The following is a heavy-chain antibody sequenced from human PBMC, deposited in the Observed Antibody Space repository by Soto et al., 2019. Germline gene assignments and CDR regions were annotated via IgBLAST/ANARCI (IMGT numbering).Heavy chain of an antibody. CDR1: SGPDRSHN. J-gene: IGHJ6*02. CDR2: VYYTGDT. CDR3: VRQGIDYLRGLADV. D-gene: IGHD4-17*01. V-gene: IGHV4-59*08. Sequence: QVQLQQSGPRLVKPSETLSLTCTVSSGPDRSHNWGWIRQPPGRGLEWIGYVYYTGDTAYNPSLRIRGSISADTSTNDISLTLSSVTAADSAVYYLVRQGIDYLRGLADVWGQGTTVSVSS.